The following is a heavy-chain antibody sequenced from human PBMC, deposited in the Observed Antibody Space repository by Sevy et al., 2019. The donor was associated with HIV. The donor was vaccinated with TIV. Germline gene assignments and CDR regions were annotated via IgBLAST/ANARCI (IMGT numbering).Heavy chain of an antibody. CDR2: IDGDGSRS. V-gene: IGHV3-74*01. CDR3: ARGKYCSTTSCYIEGWFDP. J-gene: IGHJ5*02. D-gene: IGHD2-2*02. Sequence: GSLRLSCAASGFAFSSYWMHWVRQGPGKGLMWVAHIDGDGSRSSYADSVKGRFTISRDNAKNTLYLQMNSLRADDTAVYFCARGKYCSTTSCYIEGWFDPWGQGTLVTVSS. CDR1: GFAFSSYW.